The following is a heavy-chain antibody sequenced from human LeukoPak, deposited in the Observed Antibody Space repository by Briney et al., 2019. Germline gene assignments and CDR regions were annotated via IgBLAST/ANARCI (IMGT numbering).Heavy chain of an antibody. CDR1: GFTFSTYW. D-gene: IGHD6-6*01. CDR2: IKEDGNEQ. Sequence: GGSLRLSCAASGFTFSTYWMTWVRQAPGKGLEWVANIKEDGNEQHYVDSVKGRFTISRDNDKNSLYLQMHSLRVEDTAVYYCARGVRSGNWGQGTLVTVCS. V-gene: IGHV3-7*03. J-gene: IGHJ4*02. CDR3: ARGVRSGN.